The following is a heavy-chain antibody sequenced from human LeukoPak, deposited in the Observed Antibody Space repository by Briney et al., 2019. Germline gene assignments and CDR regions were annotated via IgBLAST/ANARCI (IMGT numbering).Heavy chain of an antibody. Sequence: SETLSLTCTVSGGSISSYYWNWIRQPPGEGLEWIGYFHYSGSTNYNPSLKSRVTMSVDTSKNQFSLKLSSVTAADTAVYYCARDVSLYYDSSGYYYAYFDYWGQGTLVTVSS. J-gene: IGHJ4*02. V-gene: IGHV4-59*12. D-gene: IGHD3-22*01. CDR1: GGSISSYY. CDR2: FHYSGST. CDR3: ARDVSLYYDSSGYYYAYFDY.